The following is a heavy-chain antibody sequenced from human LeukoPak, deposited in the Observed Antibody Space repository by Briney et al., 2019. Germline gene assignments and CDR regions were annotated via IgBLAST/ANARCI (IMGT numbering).Heavy chain of an antibody. CDR1: GYTFTNYY. CDR2: INPSGGST. D-gene: IGHD3-16*01. J-gene: IGHJ4*02. CDR3: ARDRGGRLGPDY. V-gene: IGHV1-46*01. Sequence: GASVKVSCKASGYTFTNYYMHWVRQAPGQGLEWMGIINPSGGSTSYAQKFQGRVTMTRDTSTSTVYMELSSLRSEDTAVYYCARDRGGRLGPDYWGQGTLVTVSS.